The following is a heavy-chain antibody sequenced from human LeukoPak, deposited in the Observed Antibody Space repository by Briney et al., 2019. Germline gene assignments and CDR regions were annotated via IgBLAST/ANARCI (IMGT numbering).Heavy chain of an antibody. CDR3: GGGIAAAQRHWFDP. V-gene: IGHV3-30*03. J-gene: IGHJ5*02. CDR1: GFTFSSYG. CDR2: ISYDGSTK. D-gene: IGHD6-13*01. Sequence: GGPLRLSCAASGFTFSSYGMHWVRQAPGKGLEWVAVISYDGSTKYYADSVKGRFTISRDNSKNTLYMQMNSLRGEDTAVYYCGGGIAAAQRHWFDPWGQGTLVTVSS.